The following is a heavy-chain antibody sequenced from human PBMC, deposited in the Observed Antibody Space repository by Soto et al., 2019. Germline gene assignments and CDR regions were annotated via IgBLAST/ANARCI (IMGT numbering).Heavy chain of an antibody. CDR2: ISAYNGNT. Sequence: GASVKVSCKASGYTFTSYGISWVRQAPGQGLEWMGWISAYNGNTNYAQKLQGRVTMTTDTSTSTAYMELRSLRSDDTAVYYCARVLNDFWSGENYYYYYGMDVWGQGTTVTVSS. CDR3: ARVLNDFWSGENYYYYYGMDV. J-gene: IGHJ6*02. V-gene: IGHV1-18*01. CDR1: GYTFTSYG. D-gene: IGHD3-3*01.